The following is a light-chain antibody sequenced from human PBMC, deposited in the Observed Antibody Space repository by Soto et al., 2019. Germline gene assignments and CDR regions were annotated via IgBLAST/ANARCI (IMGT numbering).Light chain of an antibody. V-gene: IGKV1D-12*01. CDR1: QGISIW. CDR2: AAS. Sequence: DIQMTQSPSSVSASVGDRFSITCRASQGISIWLAWYQQKPGKAPKLLIYAASSLQSGVPSRFSGSGSGTDFTLTISSLQPEDFATYYCQQANSFPTFGQGTRLEIK. J-gene: IGKJ5*01. CDR3: QQANSFPT.